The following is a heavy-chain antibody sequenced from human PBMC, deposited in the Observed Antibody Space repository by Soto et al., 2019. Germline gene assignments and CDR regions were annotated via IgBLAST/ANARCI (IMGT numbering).Heavy chain of an antibody. Sequence: SETLSLTCTVSGDSVSSHYWSWIRQPAGKGLEWLGRLYNDERTNYNPSLKSRVTMSMDTSKNQFSLKLTSVTAADSAVYFCAREPLAHSYFDFWGQGIPVTVSS. CDR3: AREPLAHSYFDF. J-gene: IGHJ4*02. CDR2: LYNDERT. V-gene: IGHV4-4*07. CDR1: GDSVSSHY.